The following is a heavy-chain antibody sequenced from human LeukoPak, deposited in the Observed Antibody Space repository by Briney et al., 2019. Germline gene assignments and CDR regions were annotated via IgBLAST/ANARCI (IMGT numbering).Heavy chain of an antibody. CDR3: ARQATVGRTGGLFDY. CDR1: GGSISSSSYY. CDR2: IYYSGST. V-gene: IGHV4-39*01. D-gene: IGHD3-10*01. J-gene: IGHJ4*02. Sequence: PSETLSLTSTVSGGSISSSSYYWGWIRQPPGKGLEWIGSIYYSGSTYYNPSLKSRVTISVDTSKNQFSLKLSSVTAADTAVYYCARQATVGRTGGLFDYWGQGTLVTVSS.